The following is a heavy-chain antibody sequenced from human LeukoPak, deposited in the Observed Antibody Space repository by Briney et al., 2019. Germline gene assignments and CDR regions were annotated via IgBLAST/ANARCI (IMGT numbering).Heavy chain of an antibody. CDR3: ARDAYYDSSGYYFDY. V-gene: IGHV1-46*01. Sequence: ASVKVSFKSSGYTFTNYYMHWVRQARGQGGEGMGIINPSGGRTSYAQKFQGRVTMTRDTSTSTVYMQLSSLRSEDTAVYYCARDAYYDSSGYYFDYWGQGTLVTVSS. CDR1: GYTFTNYY. CDR2: INPSGGRT. J-gene: IGHJ4*02. D-gene: IGHD3-22*01.